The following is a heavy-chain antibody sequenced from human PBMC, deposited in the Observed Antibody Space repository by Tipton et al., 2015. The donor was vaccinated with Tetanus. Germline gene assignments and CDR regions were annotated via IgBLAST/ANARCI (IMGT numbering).Heavy chain of an antibody. CDR2: IYHSGTA. V-gene: IGHV4-30-2*01. CDR3: ARLLVSDAFDI. Sequence: TLSLTCAVSYGSMTIGGYSWSCILQPPIKGLEWIGYIYHSGTAYYNPSLKSRVTISVDRSENQFSLKRNSVTAADTAMYYCARLLVSDAFDIWGQGTMVTVSS. CDR1: YGSMTIGGYS. J-gene: IGHJ3*02. D-gene: IGHD2-8*02.